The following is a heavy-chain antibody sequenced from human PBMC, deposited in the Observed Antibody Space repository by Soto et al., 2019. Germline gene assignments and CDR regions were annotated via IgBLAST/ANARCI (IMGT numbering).Heavy chain of an antibody. J-gene: IGHJ4*02. CDR1: GGSISGSY. CDR3: TKYRRTDAEGYSFDY. Sequence: QVQLQESGPGLVKPSETLSLTCTVSGGSISGSYWSWIRQTPGKVLEWVGYIHYSGSTNYNPSLKSRVTMLVDSAKNQFSLQLSSVTAADTAVYFCTKYRRTDAEGYSFDYWGQGALVTVSS. V-gene: IGHV4-59*01. D-gene: IGHD2-15*01. CDR2: IHYSGST.